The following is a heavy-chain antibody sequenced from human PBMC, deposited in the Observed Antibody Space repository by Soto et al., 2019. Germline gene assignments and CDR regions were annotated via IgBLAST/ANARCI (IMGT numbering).Heavy chain of an antibody. CDR1: GFTFSTYA. V-gene: IGHV3-64*01. CDR3: ARGIAVAGEFDY. Sequence: GGSLSLSCAASGFTFSTYAMHWVRQAPGKGLEYVSAISTNGVSTYYANSVKGRFTISRDNSKNTLYLQMGSLRAADTAVHYCARGIAVAGEFDYWGQGTLVTVSS. D-gene: IGHD6-19*01. J-gene: IGHJ4*02. CDR2: ISTNGVST.